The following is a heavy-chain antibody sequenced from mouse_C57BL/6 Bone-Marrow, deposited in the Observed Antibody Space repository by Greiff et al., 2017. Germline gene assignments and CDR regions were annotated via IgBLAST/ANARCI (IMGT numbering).Heavy chain of an antibody. J-gene: IGHJ3*01. CDR3: ARRATGFAY. CDR2: INPNNGGT. CDR1: GYTFTDYN. V-gene: IGHV1-18*01. D-gene: IGHD3-1*01. Sequence: EVKLMESGPELVKPGASVKIPCKASGYTFTDYNMDWVKQSHGKSLEWIGDINPNNGGTIYNQKFKGKATLTVDKSSSTAYMELRSLTSEDTAVYYCARRATGFAYWGQGTLVTVSA.